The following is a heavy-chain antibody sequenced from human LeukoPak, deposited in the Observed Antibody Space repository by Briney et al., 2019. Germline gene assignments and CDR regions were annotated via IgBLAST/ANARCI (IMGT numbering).Heavy chain of an antibody. CDR3: GRVIGRRYSSRWYPAWFDS. CDR2: IYYSGST. J-gene: IGHJ5*01. Sequence: SETLSLTCTVSGGSISSYYWSWIRQPPGKGLEWIGYIYYSGSTNYNPSLKSRVTISVDTSKNQFSLKLSSVTAADTAVYYCGRVIGRRYSSRWYPAWFDSWGQGTLVSVSS. V-gene: IGHV4-59*01. CDR1: GGSISSYY. D-gene: IGHD6-13*01.